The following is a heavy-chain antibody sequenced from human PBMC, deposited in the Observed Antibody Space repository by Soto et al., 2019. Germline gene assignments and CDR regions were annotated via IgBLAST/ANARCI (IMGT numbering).Heavy chain of an antibody. CDR2: IYYSGST. Sequence: SETLSLTCTVSGGSVSSGSYYWSWIRQPPGKGLEWIGYIYYSGSTNYNPSLKSRVTISVDTSKNQLSLKLSSVTAADTAVYYCARAPHDSSGYYLGHFDYWGQGTLVTVSS. V-gene: IGHV4-61*01. D-gene: IGHD3-22*01. CDR1: GGSVSSGSYY. CDR3: ARAPHDSSGYYLGHFDY. J-gene: IGHJ4*02.